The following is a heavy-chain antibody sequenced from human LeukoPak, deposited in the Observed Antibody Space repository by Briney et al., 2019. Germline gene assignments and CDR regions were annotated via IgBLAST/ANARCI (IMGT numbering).Heavy chain of an antibody. CDR2: ISSSSSYI. D-gene: IGHD3-3*01. J-gene: IGHJ6*03. Sequence: GGSLRLSCAASGYTFSSYSMNWVRQAPGKGLEWVSSISSSSSYIYYADSVKGRFTISGDNAKNSMYLQMNSLRAEDTAVYYCARDSITYYDFWSGYFYYMDVWGKGTTVTVSS. CDR3: ARDSITYYDFWSGYFYYMDV. CDR1: GYTFSSYS. V-gene: IGHV3-21*01.